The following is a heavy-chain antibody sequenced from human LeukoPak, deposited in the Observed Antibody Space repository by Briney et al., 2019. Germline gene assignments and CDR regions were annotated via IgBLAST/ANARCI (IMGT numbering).Heavy chain of an antibody. CDR3: ARGRSITIIRGVARSDGFDI. CDR2: INWNGGST. V-gene: IGHV3-20*04. J-gene: IGHJ3*02. D-gene: IGHD3-10*01. Sequence: GGTLRLSCAASGFTFDDYGMSWVRQAPGKGLEWVSGINWNGGSTGYADSVKGRFTISRDNAKNSVYLQMNSLRPEDTAVYYCARGRSITIIRGVARSDGFDIWGQGTTVTVS. CDR1: GFTFDDYG.